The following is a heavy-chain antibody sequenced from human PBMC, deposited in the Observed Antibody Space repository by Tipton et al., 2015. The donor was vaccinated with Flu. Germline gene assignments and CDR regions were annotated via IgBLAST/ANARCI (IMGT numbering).Heavy chain of an antibody. D-gene: IGHD1-26*01. CDR1: GGSISSYY. J-gene: IGHJ6*03. CDR3: ARVSGSYSYYYYYYYMDV. Sequence: TLSLTCTVSGGSISSYYWSWIRQPPGKGLEWIGYIYYSGSTNYNPSLKSRVTISVDTSKNQFSLKLSSVTAADTAVYYCARVSGSYSYYYYYYYMDVWGKGTTVTVSS. CDR2: IYYSGST. V-gene: IGHV4-59*01.